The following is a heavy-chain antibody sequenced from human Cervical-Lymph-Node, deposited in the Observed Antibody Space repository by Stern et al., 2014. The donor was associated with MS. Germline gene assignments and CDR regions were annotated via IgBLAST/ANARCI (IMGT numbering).Heavy chain of an antibody. J-gene: IGHJ4*02. CDR1: GYRFTNNW. CDR3: ARRGHGYMGIDY. CDR2: IYPGDSET. V-gene: IGHV5-51*03. Sequence: EVQLLQSGAEVRKPGEALRISCEVSGYRFTNNWIGWVRQVPGKGLEWKGIIYPGDSETRYSPSFQGQVTILAGTSNSITYLQWSSLKASDTAIYYCARRGHGYMGIDYWGQGTLVTVSS. D-gene: IGHD1-1*01.